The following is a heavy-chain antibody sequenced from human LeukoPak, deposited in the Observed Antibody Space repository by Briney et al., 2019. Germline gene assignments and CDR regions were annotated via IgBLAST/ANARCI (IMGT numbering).Heavy chain of an antibody. J-gene: IGHJ4*02. CDR2: ISPSGGST. D-gene: IGHD3-22*01. V-gene: IGHV1-46*01. CDR1: GYTFTGYW. Sequence: ASVKVSCKAFGYTFTGYWMHWVRQAPGQGPEWMGVISPSGGSTIYAQKFKGRVTMTTDTSTSTAYMELRSLRSDDTAVYYCARGPRSFYDSSGYYPDYWGQGTLVTVSS. CDR3: ARGPRSFYDSSGYYPDY.